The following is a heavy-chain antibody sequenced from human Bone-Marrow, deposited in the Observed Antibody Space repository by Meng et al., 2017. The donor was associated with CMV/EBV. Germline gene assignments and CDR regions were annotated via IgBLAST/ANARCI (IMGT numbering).Heavy chain of an antibody. CDR3: ARSRLKGYYSSISCYPQVLPYYYYGMDV. CDR2: INHSGST. CDR1: GGTFSGYY. J-gene: IGHJ6*02. D-gene: IGHD2-2*01. V-gene: IGHV4-34*01. Sequence: SETLSLTCAVYGGTFSGYYWSWIRQPPGKGLEWIGEINHSGSTNYNPSLKSRVTISVDTYKIQFFLKLSYVTAADTAVYYCARSRLKGYYSSISCYPQVLPYYYYGMDVWGQGTTVTVSS.